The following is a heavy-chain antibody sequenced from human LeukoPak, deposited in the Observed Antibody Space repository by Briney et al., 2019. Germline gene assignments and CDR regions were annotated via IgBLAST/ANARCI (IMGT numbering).Heavy chain of an antibody. CDR3: TTAMVVTAILYFQH. J-gene: IGHJ1*01. CDR2: ISYDGSNK. CDR1: GFTFSSYA. V-gene: IGHV3-30-3*01. D-gene: IGHD2-21*02. Sequence: PGRSLRLSCAASGFTFSSYAMHWVRQAPGKGLEWVAVISYDGSNKYYADSVKGRFTISRDNSKNTLYLQMNSLKTEDTAVYYCTTAMVVTAILYFQHWGQGTLVTVSS.